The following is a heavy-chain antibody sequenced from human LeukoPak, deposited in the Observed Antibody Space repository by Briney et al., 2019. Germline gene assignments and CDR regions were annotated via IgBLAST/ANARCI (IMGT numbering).Heavy chain of an antibody. CDR3: ARDPQSEYSSSSGLDY. CDR2: INPNSGGT. J-gene: IGHJ4*02. CDR1: GYTFTGYY. V-gene: IGHV1-2*02. D-gene: IGHD6-6*01. Sequence: ASVKVSCKASGYTFTGYYMHWVRQAPGQGLEWMGWINPNSGGTNYAQKFQGRATMTRDTSISTAYMELSRLRSDDTAVYYCARDPQSEYSSSSGLDYWGQGTLVTVSS.